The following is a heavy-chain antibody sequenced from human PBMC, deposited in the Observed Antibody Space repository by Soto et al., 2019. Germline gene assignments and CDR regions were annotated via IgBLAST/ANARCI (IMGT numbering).Heavy chain of an antibody. Sequence: GGSLRLSCAASGFTFSSYAMSWVRQAPGKGLEWVSAISGSGGSTYYADSVKGRFTISRDNSKNTLYLQMNSLRAEDTAVYYCVKDLSVLITMVRGVDYWGQGTLVTVSS. J-gene: IGHJ4*02. V-gene: IGHV3-23*01. CDR1: GFTFSSYA. CDR2: ISGSGGST. CDR3: VKDLSVLITMVRGVDY. D-gene: IGHD3-10*01.